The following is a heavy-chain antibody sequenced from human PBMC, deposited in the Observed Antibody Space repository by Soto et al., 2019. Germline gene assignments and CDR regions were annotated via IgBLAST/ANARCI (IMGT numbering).Heavy chain of an antibody. Sequence: EVQLVESGGGLVQPGGSLRLSCAASGFTFSSYWMHWVRQAPGKGLVWVSRINGDGTTTGYADFVKGRFSISRDSAKNTLYLQMNSLRAEDTAVYYFVRDLSVTTKFDYWGQGTLVTVSS. CDR2: INGDGTTT. D-gene: IGHD4-17*01. J-gene: IGHJ4*02. CDR1: GFTFSSYW. CDR3: VRDLSVTTKFDY. V-gene: IGHV3-74*01.